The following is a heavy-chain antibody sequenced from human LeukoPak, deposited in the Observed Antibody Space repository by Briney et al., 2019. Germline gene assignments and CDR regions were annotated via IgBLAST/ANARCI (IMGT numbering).Heavy chain of an antibody. CDR2: IRYDGGNK. CDR1: GFTFSSYG. D-gene: IGHD2-15*01. V-gene: IGHV3-30*02. J-gene: IGHJ4*02. CDR3: AKFVGLLTNFDY. Sequence: GGSLRLSCAASGFTFSSYGMHWVRQAPGKGLEWVAFIRYDGGNKYYADSVKGRFTISRDNSKNTLYLQMNSLRAEDTAVYYCAKFVGLLTNFDYWGQGTLVTVSS.